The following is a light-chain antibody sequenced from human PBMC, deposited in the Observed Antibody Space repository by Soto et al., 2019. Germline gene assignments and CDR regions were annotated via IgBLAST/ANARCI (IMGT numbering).Light chain of an antibody. J-gene: IGKJ2*01. V-gene: IGKV3-15*01. Sequence: EIVMTQSPATLSAFPGERATLSCRASQSVSNNLAWFQQKPGQAPRLLISSASTRAAGIPARFSGSGSGTEFTLTLSSLQSEDFAVYYCHQYHNWPPYTFGQGTKLEIK. CDR1: QSVSNN. CDR2: SAS. CDR3: HQYHNWPPYT.